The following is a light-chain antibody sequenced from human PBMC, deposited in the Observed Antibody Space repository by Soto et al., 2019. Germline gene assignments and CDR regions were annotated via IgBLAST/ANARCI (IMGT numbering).Light chain of an antibody. CDR1: SSDVGASDY. CDR2: EVN. V-gene: IGLV2-8*01. Sequence: QSALTQPPSASGSPGQSVAISCTGTSSDVGASDYVSWYQQHSGKAPKLLLYEVNKRPSGVPDRFSGSKSGNTASLTVSALQADAEADYYCHSRSGSSNVLGTGTKVTVL. CDR3: HSRSGSSNV. J-gene: IGLJ1*01.